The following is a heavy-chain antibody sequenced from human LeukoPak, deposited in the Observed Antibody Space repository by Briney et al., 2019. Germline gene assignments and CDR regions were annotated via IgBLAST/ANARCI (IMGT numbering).Heavy chain of an antibody. D-gene: IGHD3-22*01. CDR1: GYTFTGYY. CDR2: INPNSGGT. V-gene: IGHV1-2*02. CDR3: ARAGMIVVVIAFDY. J-gene: IGHJ4*02. Sequence: ASVKVSCKASGYTFTGYYMHWVRQAPGQGLEWMGWINPNSGGTNYAQKFQGRVTMTRDTSISTAYMELSRLRSDDTAVYYCARAGMIVVVIAFDYWGQGTLVAVSS.